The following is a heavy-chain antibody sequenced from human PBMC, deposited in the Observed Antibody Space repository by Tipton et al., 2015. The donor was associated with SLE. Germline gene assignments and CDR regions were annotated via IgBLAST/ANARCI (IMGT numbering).Heavy chain of an antibody. CDR3: AIQQPGGWFDP. CDR1: GFTFTSYS. D-gene: IGHD5-18*01. CDR2: ISGGGSTI. Sequence: SLRLSCAASGFTFTSYSMNWVRQAPGKGLEWVSYISGGGSTIYYTDSVKGRFTISRDNAKNSLYLQMNSLRAEDTAVYYCAIQQPGGWFDPWGQGTLVTVSS. J-gene: IGHJ5*02. V-gene: IGHV3-48*03.